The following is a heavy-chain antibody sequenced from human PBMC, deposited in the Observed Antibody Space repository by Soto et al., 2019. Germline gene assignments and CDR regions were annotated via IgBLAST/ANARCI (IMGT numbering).Heavy chain of an antibody. J-gene: IGHJ6*02. V-gene: IGHV1-3*01. CDR2: INAGNGNT. CDR1: GYTFTSYA. CDR3: ARECGSGGSCYSNGMDV. Sequence: ASVKVSCKASGYTFTSYAMHWVRQAPGQRLEWMGWINAGNGNTKYSQKFQGRVTITRDTSASTAYMELSSLRSEDTAVYYCARECGSGGSCYSNGMDVWGQGTTVTVSS. D-gene: IGHD2-15*01.